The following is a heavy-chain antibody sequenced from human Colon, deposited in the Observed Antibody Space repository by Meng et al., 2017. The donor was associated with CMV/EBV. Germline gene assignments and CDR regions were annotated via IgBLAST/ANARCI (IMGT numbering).Heavy chain of an antibody. D-gene: IGHD3-16*01. J-gene: IGHJ5*01. CDR2: ISPYNGNT. CDR1: GYTFAGSYG. V-gene: IGHV1-18*01. CDR3: ARALEGGRFDS. Sequence: SCQASGYTFAGSYGITWVRQAPGQGLEWMGWISPYNGNTYYAQNVKDRLTMTTERSTSTAYMELRALRADDTATYYCARALEGGRFDSWGQGALVTVSS.